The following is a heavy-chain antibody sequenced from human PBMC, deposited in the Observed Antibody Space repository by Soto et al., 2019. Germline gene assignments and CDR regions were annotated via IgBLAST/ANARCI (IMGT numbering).Heavy chain of an antibody. V-gene: IGHV1-24*01. D-gene: IGHD3-9*01. CDR1: GYTLTELS. Sequence: ASVKVSCKVSGYTLTELSMHWVRQAHGKGLEWMGGFDPEDGETIYAQKFQGRVTMTEDTSTDTAYMELSSLRSEDTAVYYCATVGREGYDILTGYYPPYYYYMDVWGKGTTVTVSS. CDR3: ATVGREGYDILTGYYPPYYYYMDV. CDR2: FDPEDGET. J-gene: IGHJ6*03.